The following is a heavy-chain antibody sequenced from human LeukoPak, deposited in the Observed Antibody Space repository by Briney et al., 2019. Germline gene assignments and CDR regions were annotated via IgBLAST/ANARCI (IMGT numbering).Heavy chain of an antibody. CDR2: ISSSSSYI. D-gene: IGHD2-15*01. CDR3: ARAGVLGYCSGGSCYTSRD. V-gene: IGHV3-21*01. Sequence: GGSLRLSCAASGFTFSDHYMDWVRQAPGKGLEWVSSISSSSSYIYYADSVKGRFTISRDNAKNSLYLQMNSLRAEDTAAYYCARAGVLGYCSGGSCYTSRDWGQGTLVTVSS. J-gene: IGHJ4*02. CDR1: GFTFSDHY.